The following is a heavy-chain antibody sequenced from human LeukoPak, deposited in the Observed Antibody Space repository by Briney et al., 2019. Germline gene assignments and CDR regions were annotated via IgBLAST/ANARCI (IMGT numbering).Heavy chain of an antibody. D-gene: IGHD4-23*01. CDR2: IGYEGGHK. CDR1: GFTFNNFG. J-gene: IGHJ4*02. Sequence: PGGSLRLSCAASGFTFNNFGMHGVRQAPGKGREGVSVIGYEGGHKYYADSVKGRFTISKDNSKATLYLQMNSLRPEDTAVYYCAKDLHGGYSSDYWGQGTLVTVFS. V-gene: IGHV3-30*02. CDR3: AKDLHGGYSSDY.